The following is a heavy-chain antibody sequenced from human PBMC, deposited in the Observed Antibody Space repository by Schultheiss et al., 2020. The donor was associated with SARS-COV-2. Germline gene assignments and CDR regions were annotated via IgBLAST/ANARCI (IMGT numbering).Heavy chain of an antibody. Sequence: GGSLRLSCAASGFTFSSYAMSWVRQAPGKGLEWVSVIYSGGSTYYADSVKGRFTISRDNSKNTLYLQMNSLRAEDTAVYYCARDTPYYYGSGSYSYYGMDVWGQGTTVTVSS. CDR3: ARDTPYYYGSGSYSYYGMDV. J-gene: IGHJ6*02. V-gene: IGHV3-53*01. D-gene: IGHD3-10*01. CDR1: GFTFSSYA. CDR2: IYSGGST.